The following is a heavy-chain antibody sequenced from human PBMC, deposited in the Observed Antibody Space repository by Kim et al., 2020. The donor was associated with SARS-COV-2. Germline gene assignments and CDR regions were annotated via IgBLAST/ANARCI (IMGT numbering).Heavy chain of an antibody. Sequence: GSLRLSCAASGFTFSSYSMNWVRQAPGKGLEWVSYISSSSSTIYYADSVKGRFTISRDNAKNSLYLQMNSLRDEDTAVYYCASSGYSGYDSWAFFDYWGQGTLVTVSS. D-gene: IGHD5-12*01. CDR3: ASSGYSGYDSWAFFDY. V-gene: IGHV3-48*02. CDR2: ISSSSSTI. J-gene: IGHJ4*02. CDR1: GFTFSSYS.